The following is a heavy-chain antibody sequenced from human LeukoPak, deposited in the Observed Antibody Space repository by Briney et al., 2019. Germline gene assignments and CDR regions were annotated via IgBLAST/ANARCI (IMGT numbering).Heavy chain of an antibody. Sequence: GGSLRLSCVVSGFTFSSYAMSWVRQAPGKGLEYVSGIRSDGGATYYADSVKGRFTISRDNSKNTLSLQMGGLRAEDMAVYYCARGREVEFDSWGQGTLVTVSS. CDR2: IRSDGGAT. V-gene: IGHV3-64*02. D-gene: IGHD5-24*01. CDR1: GFTFSSYA. J-gene: IGHJ4*02. CDR3: ARGREVEFDS.